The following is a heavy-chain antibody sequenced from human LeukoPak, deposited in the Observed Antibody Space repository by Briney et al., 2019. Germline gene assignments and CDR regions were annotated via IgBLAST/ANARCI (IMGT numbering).Heavy chain of an antibody. CDR2: INPNSGGT. V-gene: IGHV1-2*06. D-gene: IGHD3-3*01. CDR3: ARVGDFWNGYPH. CDR1: GYTFTGYY. J-gene: IGHJ1*01. Sequence: ASVKVSCEASGYTFTGYYMHWVRQAPGQGLEWMGRINPNSGGTNYAQKFQGRVTMTRDTSISTAYMELSRLRSDDTAFYYCARVGDFWNGYPHWGQGTLVTVSS.